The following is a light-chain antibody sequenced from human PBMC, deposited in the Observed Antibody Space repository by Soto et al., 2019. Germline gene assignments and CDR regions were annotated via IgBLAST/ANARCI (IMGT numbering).Light chain of an antibody. Sequence: QSVLTQPPSVSGAPGQRVPISCTGNSSNIGAGYDVHWYQQLPGTAPKLLIYGTTNRPSGVPDRFSASKSGTSASLAVTGLQAEDEADYYCQSYDSSLSGHVFGTGTKVTVL. CDR2: GTT. J-gene: IGLJ1*01. V-gene: IGLV1-40*01. CDR3: QSYDSSLSGHV. CDR1: SSNIGAGYD.